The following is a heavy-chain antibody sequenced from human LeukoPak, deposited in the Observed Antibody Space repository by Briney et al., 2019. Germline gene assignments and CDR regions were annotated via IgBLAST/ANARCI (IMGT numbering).Heavy chain of an antibody. CDR1: GFTFSSYG. V-gene: IGHV3-30*02. J-gene: IGHJ4*02. Sequence: PGGSLRLSYAASGFTFSSYGMHWVRQAPGKGLEWVAFIRYDGSNKYYADSVKGRFTISRDNSKNTLYLQMNSLRAEDTAVYYCAKDFVDDFWSGQYDWGQGTLVTVSS. CDR3: AKDFVDDFWSGQYD. D-gene: IGHD3-3*01. CDR2: IRYDGSNK.